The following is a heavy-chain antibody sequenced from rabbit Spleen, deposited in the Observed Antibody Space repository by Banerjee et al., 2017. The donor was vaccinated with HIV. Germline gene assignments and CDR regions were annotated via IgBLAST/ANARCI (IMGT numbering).Heavy chain of an antibody. CDR1: GFSFSYSYW. Sequence: QEQLEESGGDLVKPEGSLTLTCTASGFSFSYSYWICWVRQAPGKGLEWIGCIYAGSSGSTDYASWAKGRFTISKTSSTTVTLQMTSLTVADTATYFCARDTGSSFSSYGMDLWGPGTLVTVS. CDR3: ARDTGSSFSSYGMDL. V-gene: IGHV1S45*01. J-gene: IGHJ6*01. CDR2: IYAGSSGST. D-gene: IGHD8-1*01.